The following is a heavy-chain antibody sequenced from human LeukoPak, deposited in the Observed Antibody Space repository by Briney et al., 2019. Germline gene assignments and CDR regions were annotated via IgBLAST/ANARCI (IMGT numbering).Heavy chain of an antibody. V-gene: IGHV3-30-3*01. D-gene: IGHD1-1*01. CDR1: GFTFSSYA. CDR2: ISYDGSNK. CDR3: ARAQYGHNYYFDY. J-gene: IGHJ4*02. Sequence: GGSLRLSCAASGFTFSSYAMHWVRQAPGKGLEWVAVISYDGSNKYYADSVKGRFTISRDNSENTLYLQMNSLRAEDTAVYYCARAQYGHNYYFDYWGQGNLVTVSS.